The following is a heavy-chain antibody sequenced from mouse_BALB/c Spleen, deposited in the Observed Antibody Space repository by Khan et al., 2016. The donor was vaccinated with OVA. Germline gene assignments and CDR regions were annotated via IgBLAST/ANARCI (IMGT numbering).Heavy chain of an antibody. J-gene: IGHJ3*01. CDR2: IIYTGYT. Sequence: EVKLLESGPSLVKPSQTLSLTCSVTGDSITSGYWNWIRKFPGNKLEYMGYIIYTGYTYYNPSLKSRISITRHTSKNQYYLQLSSVTDEDTATYYCARSTYRYAFVYWGQVTLVTVAA. CDR3: ARSTYRYAFVY. D-gene: IGHD2-12*01. V-gene: IGHV3-8*02. CDR1: GDSITSGY.